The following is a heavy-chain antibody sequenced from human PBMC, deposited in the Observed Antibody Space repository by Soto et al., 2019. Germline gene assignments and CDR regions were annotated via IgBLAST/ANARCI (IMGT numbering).Heavy chain of an antibody. D-gene: IGHD3-22*01. CDR3: ARSKGRDYYDSSGYYDY. Sequence: QVTLKESGPVLVKPTETLTLTCTVSGFSLSNARMGVSWIRQPPGKALEWLAHIFSNDEKSYSTSLKSRLTISKDTSKSQVVLTMTNMDPVDTVTYYCARSKGRDYYDSSGYYDYWGQGTLVTVSS. V-gene: IGHV2-26*01. CDR1: GFSLSNARMG. J-gene: IGHJ4*02. CDR2: IFSNDEK.